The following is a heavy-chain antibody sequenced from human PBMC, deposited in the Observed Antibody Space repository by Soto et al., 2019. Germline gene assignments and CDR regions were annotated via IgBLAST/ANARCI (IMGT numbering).Heavy chain of an antibody. J-gene: IGHJ6*03. D-gene: IGHD2-2*01. Sequence: SPRLSRAASGFTFSNFAMSWVRHAPGKGLEWVSEISGSTGTTYYADSVKGRFIISRDNSKNTVQLQMNSLRAEDTAVYYCAKDTSSSPYYMDVWGKGTAVTVSS. CDR3: AKDTSSSPYYMDV. CDR1: GFTFSNFA. V-gene: IGHV3-23*01. CDR2: ISGSTGTT.